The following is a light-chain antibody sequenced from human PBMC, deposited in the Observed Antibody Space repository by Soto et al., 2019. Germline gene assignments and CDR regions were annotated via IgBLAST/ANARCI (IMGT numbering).Light chain of an antibody. CDR3: QHYNSYSEA. Sequence: DIQMTQSPSTLSGSVGDRITITCRASQTISSWLAWYQQKPGKAPKLQIYKASTLKSGVPSRFSGSGSGTEFTLTISSLQPDDFATYDCQHYNSYSEAFGQGTKVERK. CDR2: KAS. V-gene: IGKV1-5*03. CDR1: QTISSW. J-gene: IGKJ1*01.